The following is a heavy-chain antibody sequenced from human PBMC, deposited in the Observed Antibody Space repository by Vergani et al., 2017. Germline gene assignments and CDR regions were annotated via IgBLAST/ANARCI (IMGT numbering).Heavy chain of an antibody. CDR2: FDPEHGEV. Sequence: QVQLVQSGSEVRKPGASVKVSCQVSGYSLTELTIHWVRQAPGKGLGWMGGFDPEHGEVTFAHHIQGRVSMTEDRSTDTAYIELSSLGPEDTALYYCAIETDYYDSSGYYLDYWGQGTLVTVSS. J-gene: IGHJ4*02. D-gene: IGHD3-22*01. CDR1: GYSLTELT. CDR3: AIETDYYDSSGYYLDY. V-gene: IGHV1-24*01.